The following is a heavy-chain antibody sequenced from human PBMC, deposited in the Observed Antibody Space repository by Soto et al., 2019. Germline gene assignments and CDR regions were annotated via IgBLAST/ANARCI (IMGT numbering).Heavy chain of an antibody. D-gene: IGHD5-18*01. Sequence: PGGSLRLSCAASGFTFSSYWMSWVRQAPGKGLEWVANIKQDGSEKWYVDSVKGRFTISRDNSKNTLYLQMNSLRAEDTAVYYCAKEAAMVTGGSFDYWGQGTLVTVSS. CDR3: AKEAAMVTGGSFDY. J-gene: IGHJ4*02. CDR1: GFTFSSYW. V-gene: IGHV3-7*05. CDR2: IKQDGSEK.